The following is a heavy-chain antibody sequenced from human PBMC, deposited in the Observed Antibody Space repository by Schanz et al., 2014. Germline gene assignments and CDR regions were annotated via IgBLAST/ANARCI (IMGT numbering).Heavy chain of an antibody. CDR1: GFTFSAHA. J-gene: IGHJ4*02. CDR2: ISGSGRDT. Sequence: EVQLLESGGGLVQPGGSLRLSCAASGFTFSAHAMSWVRQAPGKGPEWFSAISGSGRDTYYADSVKGRFTISKHNSRHTLYLQMDSLTTDDTAVYYCARTDQQMQRPDYWGQGTLVIVSS. V-gene: IGHV3-23*01. D-gene: IGHD2-2*01. CDR3: ARTDQQMQRPDY.